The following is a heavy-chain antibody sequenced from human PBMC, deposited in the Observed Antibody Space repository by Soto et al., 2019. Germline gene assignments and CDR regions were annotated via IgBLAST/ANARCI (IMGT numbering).Heavy chain of an antibody. CDR1: GYTFTSYY. Sequence: QVQLVQSGAEVKKPGASVKVSCKASGYTFTSYYMHWVRQAPGQGLEWMGIINPSGGSTSYAQKFQGRVTMTRDTSTSTVYVELSSLRSEDTAVYYCARINYYDSSGYYSYYFDYWGQGTLVTVSS. CDR2: INPSGGST. CDR3: ARINYYDSSGYYSYYFDY. V-gene: IGHV1-46*01. J-gene: IGHJ4*02. D-gene: IGHD3-22*01.